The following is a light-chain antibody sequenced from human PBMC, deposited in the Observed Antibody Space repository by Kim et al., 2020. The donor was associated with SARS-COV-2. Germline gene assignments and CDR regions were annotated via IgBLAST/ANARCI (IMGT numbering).Light chain of an antibody. CDR1: SSDVGFYNP. Sequence: QSALTQPAFVSGSPGQSITISCAGTSSDVGFYNPVSWYQQHPGKAPQLMINEINKRPSGVSNRFSGSRSGNTASLTISGLQAEDEANYYCCSYAGSNTWVFSGGTQLTVL. CDR3: CSYAGSNTWV. V-gene: IGLV2-23*02. J-gene: IGLJ3*02. CDR2: EIN.